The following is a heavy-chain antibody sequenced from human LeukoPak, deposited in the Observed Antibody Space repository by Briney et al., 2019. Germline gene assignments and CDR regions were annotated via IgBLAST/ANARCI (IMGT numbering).Heavy chain of an antibody. CDR1: GYTFTSYG. Sequence: ASVKVSCKASGYTFTSYGISWVRQAPGQGLEWMGWISAYNGNTNYAQKLQGRVTMTTGTSTSTAYMELRGLRSDDTAVYYCARWFGELPLYGMDVWGQGTTVTVSS. CDR2: ISAYNGNT. J-gene: IGHJ6*02. V-gene: IGHV1-18*01. D-gene: IGHD3-10*01. CDR3: ARWFGELPLYGMDV.